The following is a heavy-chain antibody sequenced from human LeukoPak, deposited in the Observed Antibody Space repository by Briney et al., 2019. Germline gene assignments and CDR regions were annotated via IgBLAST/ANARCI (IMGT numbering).Heavy chain of an antibody. CDR1: GGSISSYY. V-gene: IGHV4-59*01. Sequence: PSETLSLTCTVSGGSISSYYWSWIRQPPGKGLEWIGYIYYTGSTNYNPSLKSRITVSVDTSKNQFSLKLSSVVAADTAVYYCARTKSQSGSYRYYFDSWGQGTLVTVSS. CDR3: ARTKSQSGSYRYYFDS. CDR2: IYYTGST. J-gene: IGHJ4*02. D-gene: IGHD1-26*01.